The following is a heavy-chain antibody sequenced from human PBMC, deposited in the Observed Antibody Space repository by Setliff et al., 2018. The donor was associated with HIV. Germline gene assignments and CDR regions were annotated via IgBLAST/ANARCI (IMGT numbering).Heavy chain of an antibody. CDR1: GASLQSYY. CDR3: ARSIHGGGSEPFDT. Sequence: PSETLSLTCSVSGASLQSYYWSWIRQPAGKGLQWIGRIYYVGWSKYNPSLEDRVTMSVDTSNNQFSLSLGSVTAADTAIYYCARSIHGGGSEPFDTWGQGILVTVSS. J-gene: IGHJ5*02. V-gene: IGHV4-4*07. D-gene: IGHD3-10*01. CDR2: IYYVGWS.